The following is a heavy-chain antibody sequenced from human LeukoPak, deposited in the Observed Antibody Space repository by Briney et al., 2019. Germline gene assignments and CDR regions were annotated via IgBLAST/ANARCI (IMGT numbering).Heavy chain of an antibody. CDR2: ISSSSSYI. CDR3: AGDPPPQIAFDY. Sequence: PGGSLRLSCAASGFTFSSYSMNSVRQAPGKGLEWVSSISSSSSYIYYADSVKGRFTISRDNAKNSLYLQMNSLRAEDTAVYYCAGDPPPQIAFDYWGQGTLVTVSS. CDR1: GFTFSSYS. V-gene: IGHV3-21*01. D-gene: IGHD2/OR15-2a*01. J-gene: IGHJ4*02.